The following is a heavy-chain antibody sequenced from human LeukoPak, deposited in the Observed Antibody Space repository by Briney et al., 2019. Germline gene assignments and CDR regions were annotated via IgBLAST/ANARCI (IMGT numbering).Heavy chain of an antibody. V-gene: IGHV1-2*02. CDR2: INPNSGGT. Sequence: ASVKVSCKASGGTFSSYAISWVRQAPGQGLEWMGWINPNSGGTNYAQKFQGRVTMTRDTSISTAYMELSRLRSDDTAVYHCARAVVVVAATMIDYWGQGTLVTVSS. J-gene: IGHJ4*02. CDR1: GGTFSSYA. CDR3: ARAVVVVAATMIDY. D-gene: IGHD2-15*01.